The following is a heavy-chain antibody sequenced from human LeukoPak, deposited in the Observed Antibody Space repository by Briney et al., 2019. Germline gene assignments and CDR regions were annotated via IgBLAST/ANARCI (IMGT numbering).Heavy chain of an antibody. Sequence: GGSLRLSCAASGFTFNSYGMHWVRQAPGKGLEWVSSISSSSSYIYYADSVKGRFTISRDNAKNSLYLQMNSLRAEDTAVYYCASSVTGDYDDYYYYYYMDVWGKGTTVTVSS. CDR3: ASSVTGDYDDYYYYYYMDV. CDR1: GFTFNSYG. CDR2: ISSSSSYI. D-gene: IGHD4-17*01. V-gene: IGHV3-21*01. J-gene: IGHJ6*03.